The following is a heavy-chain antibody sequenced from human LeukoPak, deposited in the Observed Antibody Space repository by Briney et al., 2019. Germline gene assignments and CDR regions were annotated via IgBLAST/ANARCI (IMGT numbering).Heavy chain of an antibody. CDR1: GYTFTGYY. J-gene: IGHJ4*02. CDR2: INPNSGGT. Sequence: ASVKVSCKASGYTFTGYYMHWVRQAPGQGLEWMGWINPNSGGTNYAQKFQGRVTMTRDTSISTAYMELSRLRSDDTAVYYCATGRYFDWLLGNHFDYWGQGTLVTVSS. V-gene: IGHV1-2*02. D-gene: IGHD3-9*01. CDR3: ATGRYFDWLLGNHFDY.